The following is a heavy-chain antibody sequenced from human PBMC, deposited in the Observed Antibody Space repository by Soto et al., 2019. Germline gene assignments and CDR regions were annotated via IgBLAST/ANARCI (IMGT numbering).Heavy chain of an antibody. CDR3: ARIQGKAARPEHRYYYYCYGMDV. CDR2: IHWDDDK. CDR1: GFSLSTSGMC. V-gene: IGHV2-70*01. J-gene: IGHJ6*02. Sequence: ESGPTLVNPTQTLTLTCTFSGFSLSTSGMCVSWIRQPPGKALEWLALIHWDDDKYYSTSLKTRLTISKDTSKNQVVLTMTNMDPVDTATYYCARIQGKAARPEHRYYYYCYGMDVWGQGTTVTVSS. D-gene: IGHD6-6*01.